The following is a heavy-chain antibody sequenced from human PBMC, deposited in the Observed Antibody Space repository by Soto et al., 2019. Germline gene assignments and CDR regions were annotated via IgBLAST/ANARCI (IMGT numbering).Heavy chain of an antibody. V-gene: IGHV1-3*01. CDR2: INAGNGNT. Sequence: PSVKVSCKASGYTFTSYAMHWVRQAPGQRLEWMGWINAGNGNTKYSQKFQGRVTITRDTSASTAYMELSSLRSEDTAVYYCARGQIQYDFWSGYYGDYWGQGTLVTVSS. J-gene: IGHJ4*02. CDR1: GYTFTSYA. D-gene: IGHD3-3*01. CDR3: ARGQIQYDFWSGYYGDY.